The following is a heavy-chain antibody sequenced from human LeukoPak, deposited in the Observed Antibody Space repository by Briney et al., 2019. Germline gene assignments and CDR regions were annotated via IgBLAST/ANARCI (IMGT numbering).Heavy chain of an antibody. CDR3: ARDDTMVRGVTPTFDY. V-gene: IGHV1-18*01. J-gene: IGHJ4*02. D-gene: IGHD3-10*01. Sequence: ASVKVSCKASGYTFTSYGISWVRQAPGQGLEWMGWISAYNGNTNYAQKLQGRVTMTTDTSTSTAYMELRSLRSDDTAVYYCARDDTMVRGVTPTFDYWGQGTLVTVSS. CDR2: ISAYNGNT. CDR1: GYTFTSYG.